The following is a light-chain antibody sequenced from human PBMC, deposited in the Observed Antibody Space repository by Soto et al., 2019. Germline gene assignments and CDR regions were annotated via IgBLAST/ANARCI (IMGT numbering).Light chain of an antibody. V-gene: IGLV2-14*03. J-gene: IGLJ3*02. CDR2: DVT. CDR3: RSYTTSSTLV. CDR1: SSDIGGYNF. Sequence: QSVLTQPASVSGSPGQSITISCTGTSSDIGGYNFVSWYQQHPGKAPKLMIYDVTNRPPGLSDRFSGSKSGNTASLTISGLQAEDEANYYCRSYTTSSTLVFGGGTKLTVL.